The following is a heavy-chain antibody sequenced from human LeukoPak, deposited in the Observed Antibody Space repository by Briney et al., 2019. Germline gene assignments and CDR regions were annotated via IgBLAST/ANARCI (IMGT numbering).Heavy chain of an antibody. CDR1: GYTFTSYY. J-gene: IGHJ4*02. D-gene: IGHD2-15*01. Sequence: ASVKVSRKASGYTFTSYYMHWVRQAPGQGLEWMGIINPSGGSTSYAQKFQGRVTMTRDTSTSTVYMELSSLRSEDTAVYYCARRAGYCSGGSCYSMYYFDYWGQGTLVTVSS. V-gene: IGHV1-46*01. CDR2: INPSGGST. CDR3: ARRAGYCSGGSCYSMYYFDY.